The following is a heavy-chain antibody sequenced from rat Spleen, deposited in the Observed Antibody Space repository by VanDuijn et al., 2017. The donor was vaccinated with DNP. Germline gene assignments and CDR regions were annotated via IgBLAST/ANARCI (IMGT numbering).Heavy chain of an antibody. J-gene: IGHJ2*01. Sequence: EVKLVESGGGLVQPGRSLKLSCAASGFTFSNYGMAWVRQAPTKGLEWVASITNSGGSTYYRDSVKGRFTISRDNAKNTLYLQMNSLRSEDTATYYCARGGLYYFDYWGQGVMVTVSS. CDR2: ITNSGGST. D-gene: IGHD4-1*01. CDR1: GFTFSNYG. CDR3: ARGGLYYFDY. V-gene: IGHV5S13*01.